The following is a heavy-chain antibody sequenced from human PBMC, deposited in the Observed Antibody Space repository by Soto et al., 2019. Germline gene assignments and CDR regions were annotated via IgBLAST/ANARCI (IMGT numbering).Heavy chain of an antibody. CDR3: ARGPYCSGGSCYHYYYYMDV. V-gene: IGHV1-8*01. Sequence: QVQLVQSGAEVKKPGASVKVSCKASGYTFTSYEINWVRQATGQGLEWMGWMNPNSGNTGYAQKFQGRVTMTRNTSISTAYMELSSLRSEDTAVYYCARGPYCSGGSCYHYYYYMDVWGKGTTVTVSS. CDR1: GYTFTSYE. D-gene: IGHD2-15*01. J-gene: IGHJ6*03. CDR2: MNPNSGNT.